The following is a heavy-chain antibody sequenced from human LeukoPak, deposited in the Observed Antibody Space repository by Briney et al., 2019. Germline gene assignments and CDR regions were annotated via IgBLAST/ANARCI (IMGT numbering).Heavy chain of an antibody. CDR1: GYTFSDFE. Sequence: GGSLRLPCVGSGYTFSDFEMNWVRQAPGKGLEWVAYISGSGSSIDYVDSVEGRFTISRDNAKNSLYLQMNSLRPEDTAVYYCAKSGKILGYWGQGTLVTVSS. V-gene: IGHV3-48*03. CDR2: ISGSGSSI. CDR3: AKSGKILGY. J-gene: IGHJ4*02. D-gene: IGHD2-2*03.